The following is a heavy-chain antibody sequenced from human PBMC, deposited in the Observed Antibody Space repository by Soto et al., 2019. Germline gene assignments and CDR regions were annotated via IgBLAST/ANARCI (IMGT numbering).Heavy chain of an antibody. Sequence: SETLSLTCTVPGASITNYYWSWIPQPAGKGLEWIGRMYTKERTNYNLSFKSRVTMSVDTSKNQFSLKLNAVTAADTAVYYCARDDYRDDGNNWFDPWGQGTLVTVSS. CDR2: MYTKERT. CDR1: GASITNYY. V-gene: IGHV4-4*07. D-gene: IGHD3-16*01. J-gene: IGHJ5*02. CDR3: ARDDYRDDGNNWFDP.